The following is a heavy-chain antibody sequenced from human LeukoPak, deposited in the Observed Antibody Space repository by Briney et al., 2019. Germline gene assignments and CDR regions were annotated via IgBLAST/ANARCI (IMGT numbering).Heavy chain of an antibody. D-gene: IGHD1-26*01. Sequence: SETLSLTCTVSGGSISSSSYYWGWIRQPPGKGLEWIGSIYYSGSTYYNPSLKSRVTISVDTSKNQFSLKLSSVTAADTAVYYCASCIVGATTFFDYWGQGTLVTVSS. V-gene: IGHV4-39*07. CDR2: IYYSGST. J-gene: IGHJ4*02. CDR3: ASCIVGATTFFDY. CDR1: GGSISSSSYY.